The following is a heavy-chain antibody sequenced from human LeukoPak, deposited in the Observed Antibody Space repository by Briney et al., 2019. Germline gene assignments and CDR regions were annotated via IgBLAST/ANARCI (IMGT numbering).Heavy chain of an antibody. Sequence: PSETLSLTCSVASGSVSSYFWRWIRQPAGKGLEWIGRIYSSGTTNYNPSLKSRVTMSVDTSNNQFSLKLNSVTAGDTAVYYCARGPRSGHHDYWGQGVLVTVSS. CDR3: ARGPRSGHHDY. J-gene: IGHJ4*02. CDR2: IYSSGTT. V-gene: IGHV4-4*07. CDR1: SGSVSSYF. D-gene: IGHD6-19*01.